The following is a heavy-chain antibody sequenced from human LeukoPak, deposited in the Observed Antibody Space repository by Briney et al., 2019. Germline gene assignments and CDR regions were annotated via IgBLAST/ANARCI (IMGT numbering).Heavy chain of an antibody. D-gene: IGHD1-7*01. Sequence: GGSLRLSCAASGFSISSYEMNWVRQAPGKGLEWVSHISSSGSTIWYADSVKGRFTISRDNAKNSLYLQMNSLRAEDTAVYYCARVELALYYYYMDVWGKGTTVTVSS. V-gene: IGHV3-48*03. CDR1: GFSISSYE. J-gene: IGHJ6*03. CDR3: ARVELALYYYYMDV. CDR2: ISSSGSTI.